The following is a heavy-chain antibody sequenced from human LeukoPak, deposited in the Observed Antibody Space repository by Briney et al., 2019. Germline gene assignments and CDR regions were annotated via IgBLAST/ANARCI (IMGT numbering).Heavy chain of an antibody. CDR2: IWYDGSHE. D-gene: IGHD3-16*01. CDR3: AKRMESDAYYSALDY. Sequence: GGSLRLSCAASGFTFTYYGTHWVRQAPGKGLEWLAVIWYDGSHEYYADSVRGRFTISRDNSRNTVSLQMNSLRAEDTAIYYCAKRMESDAYYSALDYWGQGTLVTVSS. J-gene: IGHJ4*02. V-gene: IGHV3-33*06. CDR1: GFTFTYYG.